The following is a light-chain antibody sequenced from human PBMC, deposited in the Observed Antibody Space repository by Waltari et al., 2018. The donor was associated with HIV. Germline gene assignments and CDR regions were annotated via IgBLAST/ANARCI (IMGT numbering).Light chain of an antibody. V-gene: IGLV1-47*01. J-gene: IGLJ3*02. CDR2: RNN. Sequence: QSVLTQPPSASGTPGQRVTISCSGSSSNIGSKYVYWFQQLPGTAPNLLMYRNNQRPAGVPYRVSGPKSGTSASLAISGLRAEDEADYYCAAWDDSLSAVVFGGGTKLTVL. CDR3: AAWDDSLSAVV. CDR1: SSNIGSKY.